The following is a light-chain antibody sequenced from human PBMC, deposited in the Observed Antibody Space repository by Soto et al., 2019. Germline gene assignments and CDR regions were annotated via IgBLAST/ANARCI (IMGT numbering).Light chain of an antibody. V-gene: IGKV1-5*01. CDR3: QQYNSYPYT. Sequence: DIQMTPSPSTLSASVGDRVTITCRASQSISSWLAWYQQKPGKAPKLLIYDASSLESGVPSRFSGSESGTEFTLTISSLQPDDFATYYCQQYNSYPYTFGQGTKLEIK. J-gene: IGKJ2*01. CDR2: DAS. CDR1: QSISSW.